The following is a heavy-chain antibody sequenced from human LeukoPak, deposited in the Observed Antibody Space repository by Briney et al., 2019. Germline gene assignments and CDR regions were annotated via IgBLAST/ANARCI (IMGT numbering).Heavy chain of an antibody. CDR3: TTDSGSSGYYWRNYYYYMDV. Sequence: GGSLRLSCAASGFTCSNAWMSWVRQAPGKGLEWVGRIKSKTDGGTTDYAAPVKGRFTISRDDSKNTLYLQMNSLKTEDTAVYYCTTDSGSSGYYWRNYYYYMDVWGKGTTVTVSS. J-gene: IGHJ6*03. CDR1: GFTCSNAW. V-gene: IGHV3-15*01. D-gene: IGHD3-22*01. CDR2: IKSKTDGGTT.